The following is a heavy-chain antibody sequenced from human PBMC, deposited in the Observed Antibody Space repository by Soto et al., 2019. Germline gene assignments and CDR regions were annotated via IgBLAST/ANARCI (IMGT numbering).Heavy chain of an antibody. D-gene: IGHD1-7*01. CDR3: ANQELPHAFDI. CDR2: ISYDGSNK. Sequence: QVQLVESGGGVVQPGRSLRLSCAASGFTFSSYGMHWVRQAPGKGLEWVAVISYDGSNKYYADSVKGRFTISRDNSKNTLYLQRNSLRAEDTAVYYCANQELPHAFDIWGQGTMVTVSS. CDR1: GFTFSSYG. V-gene: IGHV3-30*18. J-gene: IGHJ3*02.